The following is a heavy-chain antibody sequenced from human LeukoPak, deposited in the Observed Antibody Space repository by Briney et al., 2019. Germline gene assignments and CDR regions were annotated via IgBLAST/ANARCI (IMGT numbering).Heavy chain of an antibody. J-gene: IGHJ6*03. D-gene: IGHD5-18*01. V-gene: IGHV3-23*01. Sequence: GGSLRLSCAASGITFSSYGMSWVRQAPGKGLEWVSSISSTGGTTYYADSVKGRFTISRDNSKNTLYLQMSSLRAEDTAVYYCARDIQEGYYYYYMDVWGKGTTVTISS. CDR2: ISSTGGTT. CDR1: GITFSSYG. CDR3: ARDIQEGYYYYYMDV.